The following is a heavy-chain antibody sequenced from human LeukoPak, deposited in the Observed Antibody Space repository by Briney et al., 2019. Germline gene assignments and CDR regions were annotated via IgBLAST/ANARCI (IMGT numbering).Heavy chain of an antibody. CDR1: GFTVSSNY. CDR2: IYSGGST. D-gene: IGHD6-25*01. J-gene: IGHJ4*02. V-gene: IGHV3-53*04. Sequence: GGSLRLSCAASGFTVSSNYMSWVRQAPGKGLEWVSVIYSGGSTYYADSVRGRFTISRHNSKNTLYLQMNSLRAEDTAVYYCARDFGGSTDYWGQGTLVTVSS. CDR3: ARDFGGSTDY.